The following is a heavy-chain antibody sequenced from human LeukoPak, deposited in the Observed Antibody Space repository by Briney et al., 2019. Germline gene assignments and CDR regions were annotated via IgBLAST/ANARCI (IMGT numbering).Heavy chain of an antibody. V-gene: IGHV3-48*03. CDR2: ISSSGSTI. D-gene: IGHD3-10*02. CDR3: AELGITMIGGV. J-gene: IGHJ6*04. Sequence: PGGTLRLSCKASGFTFTHHGMNWVRQAPGKGLEWVSYISSSGSTIYYADSVKGRFTISRDNAKNSLYLQMNSLRAEDTAVYYCAELGITMIGGVWGKGTTVTISS. CDR1: GFTFTHHG.